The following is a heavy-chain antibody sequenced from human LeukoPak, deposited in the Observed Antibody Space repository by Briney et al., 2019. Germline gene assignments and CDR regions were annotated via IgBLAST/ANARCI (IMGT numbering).Heavy chain of an antibody. D-gene: IGHD6-13*01. J-gene: IGHJ6*03. CDR3: AKEGTRYSSSWYYYYYMDV. V-gene: IGHV3-30*02. CDR2: IRYDGSNK. CDR1: GFTFSSYG. Sequence: GGSLRLSCAASGFTFSSYGMHWVRQAPGKGLEWVAFIRYDGSNKYYADSVKGRFTISGDNSKNTLYLQMNSLRAEDTAVYYCAKEGTRYSSSWYYYYYMDVWGKGTTVTVSS.